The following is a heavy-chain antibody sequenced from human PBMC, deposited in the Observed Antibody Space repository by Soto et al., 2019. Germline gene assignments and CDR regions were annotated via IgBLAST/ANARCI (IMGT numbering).Heavy chain of an antibody. J-gene: IGHJ6*02. CDR1: GFTFTSYA. CDR3: VKDGSRGTMDV. Sequence: PGGSLRLSCAASGFTFTSYAMTWVRQAPGKELEWVSSISGSGASTHYADSVKGRFTISRDNSKNSLYLQMNSLRVEDTAVYHCVKDGSRGTMDVWGQGTTVTVSS. CDR2: ISGSGAST. V-gene: IGHV3-23*01. D-gene: IGHD3-16*01.